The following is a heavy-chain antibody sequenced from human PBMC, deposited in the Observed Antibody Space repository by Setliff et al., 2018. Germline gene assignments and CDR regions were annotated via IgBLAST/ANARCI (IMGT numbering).Heavy chain of an antibody. V-gene: IGHV3-21*01. D-gene: IGHD3-22*01. CDR2: ISSSSSYI. Sequence: PGGSLRLSCAASGFTFSSYSMNWVRQAPGKGLEWVSSISSSSSYIYYADSVKGRFTISRDNAKNSLYLQMNSLRAEDTAVYYCARGSSGYYVYWFDPWGQGTLVTVSS. CDR1: GFTFSSYS. CDR3: ARGSSGYYVYWFDP. J-gene: IGHJ5*02.